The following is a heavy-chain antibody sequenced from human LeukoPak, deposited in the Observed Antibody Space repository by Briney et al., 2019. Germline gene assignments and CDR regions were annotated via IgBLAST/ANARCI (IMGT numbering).Heavy chain of an antibody. CDR2: TYYRSQWYN. J-gene: IGHJ6*02. CDR1: GDSVSGNSAA. D-gene: IGHD1-7*01. Sequence: SQTLSLTCAISGDSVSGNSAAWSWIRQSPSRGLEWLGRTYYRSQWYNDYAASVKSRITINADTSKNQFSLQLNSVTPEDTAVYYCARMGITGTTYFQHYYGLDVWGQGTTVTVSS. V-gene: IGHV6-1*01. CDR3: ARMGITGTTYFQHYYGLDV.